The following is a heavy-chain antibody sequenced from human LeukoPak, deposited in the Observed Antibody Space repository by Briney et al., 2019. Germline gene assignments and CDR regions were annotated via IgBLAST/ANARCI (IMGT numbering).Heavy chain of an antibody. D-gene: IGHD5-12*01. CDR2: ISSSSSTI. V-gene: IGHV3-48*01. J-gene: IGHJ4*02. Sequence: GGSLRPSCAASGFTFSSYSMNWVRQAPGKGLEWVSYISSSSSTIYYADSVKGRFTISRGNAKNSLYLQMNSLRAEDTAVYYCARGAVRDGYNNDYWGQGTLVTVSS. CDR3: ARGAVRDGYNNDY. CDR1: GFTFSSYS.